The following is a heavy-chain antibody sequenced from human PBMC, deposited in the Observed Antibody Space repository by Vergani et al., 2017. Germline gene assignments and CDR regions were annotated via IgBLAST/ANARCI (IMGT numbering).Heavy chain of an antibody. Sequence: QVQLQESGPGLVKPSETLSPTCTVSSYSISSGYYWGWIRQPPGKGLEWVGSIYHSGSTHYNPSLKSRVTISVDTSKNQFSLKLSSVTAADTAVYYCARGRYMTTVTRFDYWGQGTLVTVSS. J-gene: IGHJ4*02. V-gene: IGHV4-38-2*02. CDR1: SYSISSGYY. CDR2: IYHSGST. D-gene: IGHD4-17*01. CDR3: ARGRYMTTVTRFDY.